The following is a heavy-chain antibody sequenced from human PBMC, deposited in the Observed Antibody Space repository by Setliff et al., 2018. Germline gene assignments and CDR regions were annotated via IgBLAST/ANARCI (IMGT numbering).Heavy chain of an antibody. CDR1: GGSVSSTSHY. CDR3: ARVRMVQGYYGFDY. D-gene: IGHD3-10*01. V-gene: IGHV4-39*07. CDR2: VYYSGYT. J-gene: IGHJ4*02. Sequence: PSETLSLTCNVSGGSVSSTSHYWGWIRQPPGKGMEWIGSVYYSGYTYYNPSLQSRVTISVDTSKNQFSLKLTSVTAADTAVYYCARVRMVQGYYGFDYWGQGTLVTVSS.